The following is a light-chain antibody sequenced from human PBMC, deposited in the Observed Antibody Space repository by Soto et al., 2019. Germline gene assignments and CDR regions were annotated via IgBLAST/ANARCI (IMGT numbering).Light chain of an antibody. Sequence: DIQMTQSPSTLSASVGDRVTLTCRASQTITRCLAWYQQRPGKAPKLLIHKASTLEGGVPSRFSGSASETEFTLTISSLQPEDFATYYCLQYNSYPLTFGGGTKVELK. V-gene: IGKV1-5*03. CDR1: QTITRC. CDR3: LQYNSYPLT. CDR2: KAS. J-gene: IGKJ4*01.